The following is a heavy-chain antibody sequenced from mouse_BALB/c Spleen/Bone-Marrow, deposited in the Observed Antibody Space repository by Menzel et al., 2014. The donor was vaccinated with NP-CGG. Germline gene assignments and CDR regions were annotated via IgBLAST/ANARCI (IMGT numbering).Heavy chain of an antibody. V-gene: IGHV5-9-1*01. Sequence: EVKLEESGGGLVKPGGSLKLSCAASGFTFSSYAMSWVRQTPEKRLEWVATISSGGSYTYYPDSVKGRFTISRDNAKNTPYLQMSSLRSEDTAMYYCARGNYGYGNYFDYWGQGTTLTVSS. D-gene: IGHD1-2*01. CDR2: ISSGGSYT. J-gene: IGHJ2*01. CDR1: GFTFSSYA. CDR3: ARGNYGYGNYFDY.